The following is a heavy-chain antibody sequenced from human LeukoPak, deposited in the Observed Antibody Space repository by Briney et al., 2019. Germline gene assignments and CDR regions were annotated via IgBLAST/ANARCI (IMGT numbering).Heavy chain of an antibody. CDR2: IDHSGNT. CDR1: TYSIRSGDY. V-gene: IGHV4-38-2*01. CDR3: ASALYSETPALMQLWSFDY. D-gene: IGHD5-18*01. J-gene: IGHJ4*02. Sequence: KPSETLSLTCPVSTYSIRSGDYWGWIRQPPGKGLEWIGTIDHSGNTYYNPSLKSRVTISVDTSKNQFSLKVKSVSAADTAVYYCASALYSETPALMQLWSFDYWGQGTLVTVSS.